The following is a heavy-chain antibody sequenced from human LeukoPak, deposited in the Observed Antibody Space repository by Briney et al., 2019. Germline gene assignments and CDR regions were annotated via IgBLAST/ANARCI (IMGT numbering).Heavy chain of an antibody. CDR1: GFTFSNYG. J-gene: IGHJ4*02. D-gene: IGHD2-15*01. Sequence: PGGSLRLSRAASGFTFSNYGMNWVRQAPGKGLEWVSSISSSSTYIYYADSVKGRFTISRDNAKNSLYLQMNSLRAEDTAVYYCTRDPSATFDYWGQGTLVTVSS. CDR2: ISSSSTYI. V-gene: IGHV3-21*01. CDR3: TRDPSATFDY.